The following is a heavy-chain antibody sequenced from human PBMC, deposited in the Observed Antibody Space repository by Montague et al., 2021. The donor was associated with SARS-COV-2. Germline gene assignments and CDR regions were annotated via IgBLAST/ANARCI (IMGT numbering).Heavy chain of an antibody. CDR1: GGSISSYY. CDR3: ARVKRVYYYGLGVSGHFDY. CDR2: IYYSGST. D-gene: IGHD3-10*01. V-gene: IGHV4-59*01. J-gene: IGHJ4*02. Sequence: SETLSLTCTVSGGSISSYYWSWIRQPPGKGLEWIGYIYYSGSTNYNPSLKSRVTISVDTSKNQISLKLSSVTAADTAVYYCARVKRVYYYGLGVSGHFDYWGQGTLVTVSS.